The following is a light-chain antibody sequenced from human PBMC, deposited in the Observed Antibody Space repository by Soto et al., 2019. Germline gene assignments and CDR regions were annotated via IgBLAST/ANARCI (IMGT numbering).Light chain of an antibody. V-gene: IGLV2-11*01. Sequence: QSALTQPRSVSGSPGQSVTISCTATTSDVGGFNSVSWYQQHPGKAPQLIIYDVSTRPSGVPARFSGSKSGRTASPTISGLQAEDEADYHCCSYAGSSQYVFGTGTKVTVL. J-gene: IGLJ1*01. CDR2: DVS. CDR1: TSDVGGFNS. CDR3: CSYAGSSQYV.